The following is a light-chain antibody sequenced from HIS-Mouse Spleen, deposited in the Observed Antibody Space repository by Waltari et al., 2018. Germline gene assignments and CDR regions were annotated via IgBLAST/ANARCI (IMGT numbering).Light chain of an antibody. V-gene: IGLV3-1*01. CDR3: QAWDSSTAVV. Sequence: SYELTQPPSVSVSPGQTASITCSGDKLGDKYACWYQQKPGQSPVLVIYQDSTRPSGTPARFAGSTSGNTATLTISGTQAMDEADYYRQAWDSSTAVVFGGGTKLTVL. CDR2: QDS. CDR1: KLGDKY. J-gene: IGLJ2*01.